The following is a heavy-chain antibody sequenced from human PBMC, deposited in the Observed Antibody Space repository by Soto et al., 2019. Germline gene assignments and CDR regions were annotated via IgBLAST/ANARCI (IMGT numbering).Heavy chain of an antibody. D-gene: IGHD2-15*01. V-gene: IGHV4-59*01. CDR3: AREGRMVVAAKPGYYYYYMDV. J-gene: IGHJ6*03. CDR1: GGSISSYY. Sequence: PSETLSLTCTVSGGSISSYYWSWIRQPPGKGLKLIGYIYYSGSTNYNPSLKSRVTISVDTSKNQFSLKLSSVTAADTAVYYCAREGRMVVAAKPGYYYYYMDVWGKGTTVTVSS. CDR2: IYYSGST.